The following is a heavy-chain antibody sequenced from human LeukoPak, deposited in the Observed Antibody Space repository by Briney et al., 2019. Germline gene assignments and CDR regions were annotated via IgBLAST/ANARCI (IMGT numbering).Heavy chain of an antibody. V-gene: IGHV1-18*01. CDR1: GYTFTSYG. D-gene: IGHD6-19*01. J-gene: IGHJ4*02. CDR3: ARDRSVIAVAGRIIDY. Sequence: ASVKVSCKASGYTFTSYGISWVRQAPGQGLEWMGWISAYNGNTNYAQKLQGRVTMTTDTSTSTAHMELRSLRSDDTAVYYCARDRSVIAVAGRIIDYWGQGTLVTVSS. CDR2: ISAYNGNT.